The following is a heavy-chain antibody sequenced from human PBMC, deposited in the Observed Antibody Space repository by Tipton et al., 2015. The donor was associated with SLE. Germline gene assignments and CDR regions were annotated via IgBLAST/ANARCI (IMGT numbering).Heavy chain of an antibody. CDR2: IYYSGST. Sequence: TLSLTCTVSGGSISSGGYYWSWIRQHPGKGLEWIGYIYYSGSTYYNPSLKSRVTISVDTSKNQFSLKLSSVTAADTAVYYCARGGDIVGGPFDYWGQGTLVTVSS. CDR1: GGSISSGGYY. J-gene: IGHJ4*02. V-gene: IGHV4-31*03. CDR3: ARGGDIVGGPFDY. D-gene: IGHD2-15*01.